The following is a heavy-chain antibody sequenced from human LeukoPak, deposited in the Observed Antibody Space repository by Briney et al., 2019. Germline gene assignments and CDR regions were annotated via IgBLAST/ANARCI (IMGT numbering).Heavy chain of an antibody. D-gene: IGHD6-19*01. Sequence: PGRSLRLSCAASGFTFSSYGMHWVRQAPGKGLEWVAVIWYDGSNKYYADSVKGRFTISRDNSKNTVYLQMNSLRAEDTAVYYCAKVPLDSGWLVLDYWGQGTLVTVSS. J-gene: IGHJ4*02. CDR3: AKVPLDSGWLVLDY. CDR2: IWYDGSNK. V-gene: IGHV3-33*06. CDR1: GFTFSSYG.